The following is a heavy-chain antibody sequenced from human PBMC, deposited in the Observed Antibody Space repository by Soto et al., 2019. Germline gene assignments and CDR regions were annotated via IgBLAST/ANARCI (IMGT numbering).Heavy chain of an antibody. CDR3: ATLSRAYGSGKDDY. CDR2: FDPEDGET. Sequence: ASVKVSCKVSGYTLTELSMHWVRQAPGKGLEWMGGFDPEDGETIYAQKFQGRVTMTEDTSTDTAYMELSSLRSEDTAVYYCATLSRAYGSGKDDYWGQGTLVTVSS. J-gene: IGHJ4*02. CDR1: GYTLTELS. V-gene: IGHV1-24*01. D-gene: IGHD3-10*01.